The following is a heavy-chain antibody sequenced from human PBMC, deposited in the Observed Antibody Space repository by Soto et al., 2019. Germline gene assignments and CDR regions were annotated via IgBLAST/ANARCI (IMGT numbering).Heavy chain of an antibody. Sequence: ASVKVSCKVSGYTFTSYGISWLRQAPGQGLEWMGWISIYNGNTNYAQKLQGRVTMTTDTSTSTAYMELRSLRFDDTAVYYCASGMVAPIRYCSGGACYPNLDYWGQGTLVTVSS. CDR2: ISIYNGNT. CDR1: GYTFTSYG. V-gene: IGHV1-18*04. J-gene: IGHJ4*02. CDR3: ASGMVAPIRYCSGGACYPNLDY. D-gene: IGHD2-15*01.